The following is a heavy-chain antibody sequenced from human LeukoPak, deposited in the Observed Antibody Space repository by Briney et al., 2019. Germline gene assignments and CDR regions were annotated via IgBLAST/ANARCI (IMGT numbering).Heavy chain of an antibody. D-gene: IGHD3-9*01. J-gene: IGHJ4*02. CDR1: GFTFSSYG. CDR3: AKASLYDILTGCFDY. V-gene: IGHV3-30*02. CDR2: IRYDGSNK. Sequence: PGGSLRLSCAASGFTFSSYGMHWVRQAPGKGLEWVAFIRYDGSNKYYADSVKGRFTISRDNSKNTLYLQMNSLRAEDTAVYYCAKASLYDILTGCFDYWGQGTLVTVSS.